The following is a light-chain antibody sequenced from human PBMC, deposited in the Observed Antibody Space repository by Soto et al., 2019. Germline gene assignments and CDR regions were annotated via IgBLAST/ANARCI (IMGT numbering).Light chain of an antibody. V-gene: IGKV1-33*01. CDR3: QQYDNLPLT. J-gene: IGKJ4*01. Sequence: DIPMTQSPSSLSASVGDRGTITCQASQDISNYLNWYQQKPGKAPKLLIYDASNLETGVPSRFSGSGSGTDFTFTISSLQPEDIATYYCQQYDNLPLTFGGGTKVDIK. CDR2: DAS. CDR1: QDISNY.